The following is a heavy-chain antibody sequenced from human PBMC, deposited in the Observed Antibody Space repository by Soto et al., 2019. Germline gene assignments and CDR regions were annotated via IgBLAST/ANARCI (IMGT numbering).Heavy chain of an antibody. CDR1: GYTFTGYY. D-gene: IGHD3-3*01. V-gene: IGHV1-2*04. J-gene: IGHJ4*02. CDR2: INPNSGGT. Sequence: AAVKVSCKASGYTFTGYYMHWVRQAPGQGLEWMGWINPNSGGTNYAQKFQGWVTMTRDTSISTAYMELSRLRSDDTAVYYCARDAPSNYDFWSGALDYWGQGTLVTVSS. CDR3: ARDAPSNYDFWSGALDY.